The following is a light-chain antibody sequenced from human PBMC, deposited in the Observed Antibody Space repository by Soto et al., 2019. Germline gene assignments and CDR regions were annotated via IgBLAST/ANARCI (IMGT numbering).Light chain of an antibody. CDR3: SSWDDNLNGPI. V-gene: IGLV1-44*01. Sequence: QSVLTQPPSASGTPGQRVTISCSGSDSNIGENDVSWYQQVPGTAPKLLLSDINQRPSGVPDRFSGSKSGSSASLAISGLHSEDEADYYCSSWDDNLNGPIFGGGTKVTVL. J-gene: IGLJ2*01. CDR2: DIN. CDR1: DSNIGEND.